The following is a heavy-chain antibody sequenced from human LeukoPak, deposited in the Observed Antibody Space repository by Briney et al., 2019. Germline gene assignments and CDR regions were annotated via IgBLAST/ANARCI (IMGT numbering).Heavy chain of an antibody. Sequence: GGSLRLSCAASGFTFSSYSMNWVRQAPGKGLEGVSYISSSSSTIYYADSVKGRFTISRDNAKNSLDLQMNSLRAEDTAVYYCARGTASGDVWGKGTTVTVSS. CDR2: ISSSSSTI. J-gene: IGHJ6*04. V-gene: IGHV3-48*01. D-gene: IGHD5-18*01. CDR3: ARGTASGDV. CDR1: GFTFSSYS.